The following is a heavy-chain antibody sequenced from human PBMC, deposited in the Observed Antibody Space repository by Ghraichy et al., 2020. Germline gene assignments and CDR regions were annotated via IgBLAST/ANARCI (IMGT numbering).Heavy chain of an antibody. CDR2: ISGSGGST. D-gene: IGHD3-3*01. Sequence: GGSLRLSCAASGFTFSSYAMSWVRQAPGKGLEWVSAISGSGGSTYYADSVKGRFTISRDNSKSTLYLQMNSLRAEDTAVYYCFAPGPTAHDFWSGVGTRNWFDPWGQGTLVTVSS. J-gene: IGHJ5*02. V-gene: IGHV3-23*01. CDR3: FAPGPTAHDFWSGVGTRNWFDP. CDR1: GFTFSSYA.